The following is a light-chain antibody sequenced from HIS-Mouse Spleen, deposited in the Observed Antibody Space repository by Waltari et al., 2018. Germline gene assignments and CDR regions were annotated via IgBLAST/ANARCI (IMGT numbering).Light chain of an antibody. CDR1: SSDVGGYNH. CDR3: CSYAGSYV. Sequence: QSALTQPRSVSGSPGQSVTIPCPGTSSDVGGYNHDSWYQQPPGKAPKLMVYDVSKRPSGVPDRFSGSKSGNTASLTISGLQAEDEADYYCCSYAGSYVFGGGTKLTVL. V-gene: IGLV2-11*01. J-gene: IGLJ2*01. CDR2: DVS.